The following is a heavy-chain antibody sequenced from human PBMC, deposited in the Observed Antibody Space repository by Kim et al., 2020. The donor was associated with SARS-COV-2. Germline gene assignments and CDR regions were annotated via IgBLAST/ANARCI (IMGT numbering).Heavy chain of an antibody. CDR2: ISSSSSYI. D-gene: IGHD6-19*01. CDR3: ARDWSSGWLDY. Sequence: GGSLRLSCAASGFTFSSYSMNWVRQAPGKGLEWVSSISSSSSYIYYADSVKGRFTISRDNAKNSRYLQMNSLRAEDTAVYYCARDWSSGWLDYWGQGTLVTVSS. J-gene: IGHJ4*02. CDR1: GFTFSSYS. V-gene: IGHV3-21*01.